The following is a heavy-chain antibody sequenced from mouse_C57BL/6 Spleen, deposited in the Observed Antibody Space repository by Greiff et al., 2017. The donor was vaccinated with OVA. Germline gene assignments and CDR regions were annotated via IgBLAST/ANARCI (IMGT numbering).Heavy chain of an antibody. V-gene: IGHV1-80*01. CDR2: IYPGDGDT. CDR3: ARGGYYSNYEYFDV. Sequence: VQLQQSGAELVKPGASVKISCKASGYAFSSYWMNWVKQRPGKGLEWIGQIYPGDGDTNYNGKFKGKATLTADKSSSTAYMQLSSLTSEDSAVYFCARGGYYSNYEYFDVWGTGTTVTVSS. CDR1: GYAFSSYW. D-gene: IGHD2-5*01. J-gene: IGHJ1*03.